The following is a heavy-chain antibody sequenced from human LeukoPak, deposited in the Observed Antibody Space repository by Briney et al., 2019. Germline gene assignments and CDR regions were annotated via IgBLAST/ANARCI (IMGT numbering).Heavy chain of an antibody. Sequence: PSETLSLTCAVSGGSISSGGYSWSWIRQPPGKGLEWIGYIYYSGSTYYNPSLKSRVTISVDTSKNQFSLKLSSVTAADTAVYYCARVEYSSGWSSNWYFDLWGRGTLVTVSS. D-gene: IGHD6-19*01. V-gene: IGHV4-30-4*07. CDR1: GGSISSGGYS. CDR3: ARVEYSSGWSSNWYFDL. J-gene: IGHJ2*01. CDR2: IYYSGST.